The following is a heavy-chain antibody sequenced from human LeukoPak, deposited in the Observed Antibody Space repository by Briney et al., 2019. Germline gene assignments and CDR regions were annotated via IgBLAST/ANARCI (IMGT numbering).Heavy chain of an antibody. J-gene: IGHJ3*02. CDR1: GFTFSSYA. Sequence: GGSLRLSCAASGFTFSSYAMSWVRQAPGKGLEWVSAISGSGGSTYYADSVKGQFIISRDNSKNTLYLQINSLTVEDTAVYYCARTTVTPGSYNAFDIWGQGTMVTVSS. D-gene: IGHD4-17*01. V-gene: IGHV3-23*01. CDR3: ARTTVTPGSYNAFDI. CDR2: ISGSGGST.